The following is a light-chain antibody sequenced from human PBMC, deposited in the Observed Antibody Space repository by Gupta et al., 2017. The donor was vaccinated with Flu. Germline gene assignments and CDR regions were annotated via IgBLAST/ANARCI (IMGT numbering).Light chain of an antibody. J-gene: IGLJ2*01. CDR3: AAWDDSLNGPVV. CDR1: SSNIGSNT. CDR2: SNN. Sequence: QSVLTQPPSASGTPGQRVTISCSGSSSNIGSNTVNWYQQLPGTAPKLLIYSNNQRPSGVPDRCSGSKSGTSASLAISGLQSEDEADYYCAAWDDSLNGPVVFGGRTKLTVL. V-gene: IGLV1-44*01.